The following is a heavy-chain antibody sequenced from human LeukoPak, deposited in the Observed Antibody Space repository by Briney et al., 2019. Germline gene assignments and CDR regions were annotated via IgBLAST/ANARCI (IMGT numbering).Heavy chain of an antibody. CDR1: GGSISSSNW. V-gene: IGHV4-4*02. J-gene: IGHJ6*03. CDR2: IYHSGST. D-gene: IGHD4/OR15-4a*01. CDR3: AREVGANLGPVYYYYYYMDV. Sequence: SETLSLTCTVSGGSISSSNWWSWVRQPPGKGLEWIGEIYHSGSTNYNPSLKSRVTISVDKSKNQFSLKLSSVTAADTAVYYCAREVGANLGPVYYYYYYMDVWGKGTTVTVSS.